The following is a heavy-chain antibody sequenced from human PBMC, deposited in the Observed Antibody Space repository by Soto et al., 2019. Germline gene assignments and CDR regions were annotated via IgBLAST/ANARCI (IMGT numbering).Heavy chain of an antibody. CDR2: IYYSGST. J-gene: IGHJ5*02. CDR1: GGSITRDNFY. Sequence: PSETLSLTCSVSGGSITRDNFYWSWIRQPPGKGLEWVGSIYYSGSTYYNPSLKSRVTISVDTSKNQFSLKLSSVTAADTAVYYCARWWSGSRQGFDPWGQGTLVTVSS. V-gene: IGHV4-31*03. D-gene: IGHD3-3*01. CDR3: ARWWSGSRQGFDP.